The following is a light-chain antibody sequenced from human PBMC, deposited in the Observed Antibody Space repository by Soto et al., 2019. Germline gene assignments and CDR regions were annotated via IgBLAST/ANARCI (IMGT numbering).Light chain of an antibody. CDR3: QQRSNWPPLYT. CDR2: DAS. Sequence: VLTQSPATLSLSPGERATLSCRASQSVSSSLSWYQHKPGQPPSLLIYDASNRATRIPARFSGSGSGTAFTLTISSLEPEDFAVYYCQQRSNWPPLYTFGQGTKLEIK. V-gene: IGKV3-11*01. CDR1: QSVSSS. J-gene: IGKJ2*01.